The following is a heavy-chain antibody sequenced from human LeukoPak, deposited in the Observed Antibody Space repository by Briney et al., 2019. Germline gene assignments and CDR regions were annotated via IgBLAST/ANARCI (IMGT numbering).Heavy chain of an antibody. Sequence: GGSLRLSCAASGFTFSSYWMHWVRQAPGKGLVWVSRINSGGSSTSYADSVKGRFTISRDNAKNTLYLQMNSLRAEDTAVYYCAREGGVVDFDYWGQGTLVTVSS. J-gene: IGHJ4*02. CDR1: GFTFSSYW. D-gene: IGHD2-2*01. CDR3: AREGGVVDFDY. CDR2: INSGGSST. V-gene: IGHV3-74*01.